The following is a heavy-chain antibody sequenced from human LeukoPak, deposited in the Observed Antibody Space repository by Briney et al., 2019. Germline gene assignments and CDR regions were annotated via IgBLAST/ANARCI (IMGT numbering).Heavy chain of an antibody. D-gene: IGHD3-3*01. V-gene: IGHV1-46*01. Sequence: ASVKVSCKASGYTFTSYYMHWVRQAPGQGLEWMGIINPSGGSTSYAQKFQGRVTMTRDTSTSTVYMELSSLRSEDTAVYYCARDAFPYYDISSGYLTDPEVLRKDWFDPWGQGTLVTVSS. CDR2: INPSGGST. CDR1: GYTFTSYY. CDR3: ARDAFPYYDISSGYLTDPEVLRKDWFDP. J-gene: IGHJ5*02.